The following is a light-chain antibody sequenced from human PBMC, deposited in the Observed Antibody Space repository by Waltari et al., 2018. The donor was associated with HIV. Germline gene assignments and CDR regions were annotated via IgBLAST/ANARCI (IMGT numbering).Light chain of an antibody. CDR2: LQSDGSN. CDR1: SEHSTYT. J-gene: IGLJ3*02. Sequence: LPVLTQPPSASALLGASITPTCPLRSEHSTYTIKCFQQRPGISPQSIMKLQSDGSNSKGNGIPDGFMGSSSGADRYLTVSNLQSDDEAEYHCGESHTIDGQVGWVFGGGTKLTVL. CDR3: GESHTIDGQVGWV. V-gene: IGLV4-3*01.